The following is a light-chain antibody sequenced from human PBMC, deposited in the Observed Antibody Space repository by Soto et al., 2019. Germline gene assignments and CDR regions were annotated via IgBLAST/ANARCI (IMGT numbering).Light chain of an antibody. CDR3: QSYDSSLSGAGV. V-gene: IGLV1-40*01. CDR1: SSNIGAGYD. Sequence: QSVLTQPPSVSGAPGQRVTISCTGSSSNIGAGYDVHWYQQLPGTAPKLLIYGNSNRPSGVPDRFSGSKSGTPASLAITGLQAEDEADYYCQSYDSSLSGAGVCGTGTKVTVL. CDR2: GNS. J-gene: IGLJ1*01.